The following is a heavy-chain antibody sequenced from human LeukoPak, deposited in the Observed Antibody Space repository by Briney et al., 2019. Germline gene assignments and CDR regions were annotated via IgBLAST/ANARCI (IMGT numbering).Heavy chain of an antibody. CDR3: ARDIGYSSSWYRAFDI. V-gene: IGHV3-48*01. CDR1: GFTFKSFS. J-gene: IGHJ3*02. Sequence: PGGSLRLSCGGSGFTFKSFSMHWVRQAPGKGLEWVSDISSNSGIKSYADSVKGRFTISRDNAKNSLYLQMNSLRAEDTAVYYCARDIGYSSSWYRAFDIWGQGTMVTVSS. D-gene: IGHD6-13*01. CDR2: ISSNSGIK.